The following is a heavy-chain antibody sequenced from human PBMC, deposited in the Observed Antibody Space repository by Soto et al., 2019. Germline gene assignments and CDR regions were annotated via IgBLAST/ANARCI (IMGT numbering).Heavy chain of an antibody. CDR2: INAGNGNT. CDR3: ARGNNWFDT. J-gene: IGHJ5*02. V-gene: IGHV1-3*01. CDR1: GYIFTSYV. Sequence: ASVKVSCKASGYIFTSYVIHWVRQAPGQRLEWMGWINAGNGNTKYLQKFQGRVTTTRDTSASIAYMEMTSLRSEDTAVYYCARGNNWFDTWGQGTLVTVSS.